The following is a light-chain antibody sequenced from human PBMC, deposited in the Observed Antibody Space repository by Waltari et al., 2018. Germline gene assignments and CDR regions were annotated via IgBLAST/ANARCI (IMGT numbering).Light chain of an antibody. CDR1: SSEVRSYNF. J-gene: IGLJ2*01. CDR2: NVS. Sequence: QSVLTQPASVSGSPGQSITISCTGTSSEVRSYNFVAWYQQHPGKAPKLIIFNVSNRPSGVSNRFSGSKAGNTASLTISGLQAEDEADFYCSSFSSGSTPVVFGGGTMLTVL. CDR3: SSFSSGSTPVV. V-gene: IGLV2-14*03.